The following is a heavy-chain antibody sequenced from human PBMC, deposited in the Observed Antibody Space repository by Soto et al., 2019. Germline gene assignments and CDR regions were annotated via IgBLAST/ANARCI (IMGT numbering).Heavy chain of an antibody. CDR2: ISAYNGNT. CDR3: ARVVVVAADNWFDP. D-gene: IGHD2-15*01. V-gene: IGHV1-18*01. Sequence: GASVKVSCKASGYTFTSYGISWVRQAPGQGLEWMGWISAYNGNTNYAQKLQGRVTMTTDTSTSTAYMEMRSLRSDDTAVYYCARVVVVAADNWFDPWGQGTLVTVSS. CDR1: GYTFTSYG. J-gene: IGHJ5*02.